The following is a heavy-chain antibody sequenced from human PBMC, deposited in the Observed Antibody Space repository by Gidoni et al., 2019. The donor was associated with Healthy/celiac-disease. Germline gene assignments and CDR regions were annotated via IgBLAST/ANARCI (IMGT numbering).Heavy chain of an antibody. D-gene: IGHD2-15*01. Sequence: EVQLVESGGGLVKPGGSLRLSCAASGFTFSSYSMNWVRQAPGKGLEWVSSISSSSSYIYYADSVKGRFTISRDNAKKSLYLQMNSLRAEDTAVYYCARYCSGGSCYQEGYYYGMDVWGQGTTVTVSS. CDR3: ARYCSGGSCYQEGYYYGMDV. CDR2: ISSSSSYI. J-gene: IGHJ6*02. V-gene: IGHV3-21*01. CDR1: GFTFSSYS.